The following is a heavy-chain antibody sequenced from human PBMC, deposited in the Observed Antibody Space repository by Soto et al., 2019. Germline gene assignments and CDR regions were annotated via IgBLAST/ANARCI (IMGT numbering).Heavy chain of an antibody. CDR3: ARDPGEDILTGYDDY. D-gene: IGHD3-9*01. CDR2: ICYSGST. V-gene: IGHV4-39*02. J-gene: IGHJ4*02. CDR1: GGSISSSSYY. Sequence: SETLSLTCTVSGGSISSSSYYWGWIRQPPGKGLEWIGSICYSGSTYYNPSLKSRVTISVDTSKNQFSLKLSSVTAADTAVYYCARDPGEDILTGYDDYWGQGTLVTVSS.